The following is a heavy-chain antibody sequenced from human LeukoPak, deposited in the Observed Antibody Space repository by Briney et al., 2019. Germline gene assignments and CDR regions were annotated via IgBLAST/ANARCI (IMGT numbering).Heavy chain of an antibody. D-gene: IGHD5-18*01. CDR1: GYTFTGYY. CDR3: SREPDLSSYGLVSWFDP. J-gene: IGHJ5*02. CDR2: ITPNSGGT. Sequence: ASVNVSCKASGYTFTGYYMHWVRQATGQGVEWMGWITPNSGGTNYAQKCQGRVTMTRDTSINTAYMEWSRLRSDATAVYCWSREPDLSSYGLVSWFDPWAQETLVTVSS. V-gene: IGHV1-2*02.